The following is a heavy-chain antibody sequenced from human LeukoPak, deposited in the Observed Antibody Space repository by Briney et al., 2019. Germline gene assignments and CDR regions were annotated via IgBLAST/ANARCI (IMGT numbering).Heavy chain of an antibody. V-gene: IGHV3-23*01. CDR3: AKDSCTSATCYTDKFYFDY. J-gene: IGHJ4*02. Sequence: GGSLRLSCAASGFTFSSYAMSWVRQAPGKGLEWVSGFSDSGGTTYYADSVKGRFTISRDNSKNTLYLQMSRLRAEDTAVYFCAKDSCTSATCYTDKFYFDYWGQETLVTVSS. CDR2: FSDSGGTT. CDR1: GFTFSSYA. D-gene: IGHD2-8*01.